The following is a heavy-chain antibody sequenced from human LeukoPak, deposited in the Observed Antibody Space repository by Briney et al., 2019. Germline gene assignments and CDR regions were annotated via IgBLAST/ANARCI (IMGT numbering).Heavy chain of an antibody. CDR2: ISGSGGST. Sequence: GGSLRLSCAASGFTFSSYAMSWVRQAPGKGLEWVSAISGSGGSTYYADSVKGRFTISRDNSKNTLYLQMNSLRAEDTAVYYCAKSGNPYSSSWYGWSDYWGQGTLVTVSS. V-gene: IGHV3-23*01. J-gene: IGHJ4*02. CDR1: GFTFSSYA. CDR3: AKSGNPYSSSWYGWSDY. D-gene: IGHD6-13*01.